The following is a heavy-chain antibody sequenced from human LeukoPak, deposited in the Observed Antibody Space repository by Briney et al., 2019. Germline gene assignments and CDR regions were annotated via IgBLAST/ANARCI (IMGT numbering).Heavy chain of an antibody. CDR2: IYTSGST. V-gene: IGHV4-4*07. Sequence: SETLSLTCTVSGGSISSYYWSWIRQPAGKGLEWIGRIYTSGSTNYNPSLKSRVTMSVDTSKNQFSLKLSSVTAADTAVYYCARENTMVRGVMKNYYGMDVWGQGTTVTVSS. J-gene: IGHJ6*02. D-gene: IGHD3-10*01. CDR1: GGSISSYY. CDR3: ARENTMVRGVMKNYYGMDV.